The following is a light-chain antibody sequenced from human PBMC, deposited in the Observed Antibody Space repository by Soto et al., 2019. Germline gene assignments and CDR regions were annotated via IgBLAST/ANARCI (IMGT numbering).Light chain of an antibody. Sequence: EIVLTQSPAKLSLSPGERATLSCRASQSVTSDYLAWYQLKPGQAPRLLVYGASSRATGIPDRFSGSGSGTDFTLIISRLEPEDFAVYYCQHYGFSPPITFGQGTRLEI. CDR1: QSVTSDY. V-gene: IGKV3-20*01. CDR2: GAS. CDR3: QHYGFSPPIT. J-gene: IGKJ5*01.